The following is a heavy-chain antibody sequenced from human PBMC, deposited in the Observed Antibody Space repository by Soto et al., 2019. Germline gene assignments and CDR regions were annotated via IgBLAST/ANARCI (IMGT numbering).Heavy chain of an antibody. D-gene: IGHD2-21*01. Sequence: GASVKVSCKASGGTFNSYTISWVRQAPGQGLEWMGRIIPILGIANYAQKFQGRVTITADKSTSTAYMELSSLRSEDTAVYYCARHIKNNWFDPWGQGTLVTVSS. J-gene: IGHJ5*02. V-gene: IGHV1-69*02. CDR2: IIPILGIA. CDR1: GGTFNSYT. CDR3: ARHIKNNWFDP.